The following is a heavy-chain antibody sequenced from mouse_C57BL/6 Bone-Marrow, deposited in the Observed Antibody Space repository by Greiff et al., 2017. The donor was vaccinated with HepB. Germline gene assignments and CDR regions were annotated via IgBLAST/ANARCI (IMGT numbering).Heavy chain of an antibody. V-gene: IGHV1-20*01. J-gene: IGHJ4*01. Sequence: VQLKESGPELVKPGDSVKISCKASGYSFTGYFMNWVMQSHGKSLEWIGRINPYNGDTFYNQKFKGKATLTVDKSSSTAHMELRSLTSEDSAVYYCARFLRDYAMDYWGQGTSVTVSS. CDR2: INPYNGDT. CDR3: ARFLRDYAMDY. CDR1: GYSFTGYF. D-gene: IGHD1-1*01.